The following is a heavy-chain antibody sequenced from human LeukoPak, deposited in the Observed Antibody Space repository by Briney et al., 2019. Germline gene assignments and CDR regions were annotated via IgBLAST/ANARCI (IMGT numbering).Heavy chain of an antibody. V-gene: IGHV1-2*02. CDR1: GYTFTGYY. CDR3: ARAIGVAQSSSLGY. J-gene: IGHJ4*02. Sequence: ASVKVSCKASGYTFTGYYMHWVRQAPGQGLEWMGWINPNSGGTNYAQKFQGRATMTRDTSIITAYMELSRLRSDDTAVYYCARAIGVAQSSSLGYWGQGTLVTVSS. CDR2: INPNSGGT. D-gene: IGHD3-3*01.